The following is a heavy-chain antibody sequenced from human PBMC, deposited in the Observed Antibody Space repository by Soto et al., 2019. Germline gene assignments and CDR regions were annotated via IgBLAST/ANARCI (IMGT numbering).Heavy chain of an antibody. V-gene: IGHV1-69*01. CDR1: EGTFNSYA. CDR2: ITPYYNTL. CDR3: ASGASRWYPYFFDS. J-gene: IGHJ4*02. Sequence: QAQVVQSGAEVRKPGSSVKLSCKASEGTFNSYAIAWVRQAPGQGLEWMGGITPYYNTLNYAQKFQDRVTITADDSTNTVYMELSSPRSDDTAVYFCASGASRWYPYFFDSWAQGTLVTVSS. D-gene: IGHD6-13*01.